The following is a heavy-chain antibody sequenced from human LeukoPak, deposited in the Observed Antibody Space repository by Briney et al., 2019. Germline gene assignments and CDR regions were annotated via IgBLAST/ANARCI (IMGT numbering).Heavy chain of an antibody. CDR2: LSARGGTT. J-gene: IGHJ4*02. D-gene: IGHD3-3*01. CDR3: AKDLTLEYSYYFFDY. Sequence: HPGGSLRLSCAASGFTFSNYGMGWVRQAPGKGLEWVSSLSARGGTTYYTDSVKGRFTISRDNSKSTLFLQMNSLRAEDTAVYYCAKDLTLEYSYYFFDYWGQGTLVTVSS. CDR1: GFTFSNYG. V-gene: IGHV3-23*01.